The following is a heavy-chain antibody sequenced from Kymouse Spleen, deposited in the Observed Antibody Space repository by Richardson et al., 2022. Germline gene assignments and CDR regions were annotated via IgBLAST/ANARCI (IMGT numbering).Heavy chain of an antibody. V-gene: IGHV4-34*01. CDR1: GGSFSGYY. J-gene: IGHJ4*02. CDR3: ARGGYGSGSYSPFDY. Sequence: QVQLQQWGAGLLKPSETLSLTCAVYGGSFSGYYWSWIRQPPGKGLEWIGEINHSGSTNYNPSLKSRVTISVDTSKNQFSLKLSSVTAADTAVYYCARGGYGSGSYSPFDYWGQGTLVTVSS. D-gene: IGHD3-10*01. CDR2: INHSGST.